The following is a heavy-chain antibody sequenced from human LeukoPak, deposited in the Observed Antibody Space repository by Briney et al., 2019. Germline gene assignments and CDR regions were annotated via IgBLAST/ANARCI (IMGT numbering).Heavy chain of an antibody. CDR2: IYYSGSI. V-gene: IGHV4-59*01. CDR1: GGSISGYY. D-gene: IGHD3-9*01. J-gene: IGHJ3*02. CDR3: AREHYDILTGLYIDAFDI. Sequence: SGTLSLTCTVSGGSISGYYWSWIRQPPGKGLEWIGYIYYSGSINYNPSLKSRVTISVDTSKNQFSLKLSSVTAAETAVYYCAREHYDILTGLYIDAFDIWGPGTRVTVSS.